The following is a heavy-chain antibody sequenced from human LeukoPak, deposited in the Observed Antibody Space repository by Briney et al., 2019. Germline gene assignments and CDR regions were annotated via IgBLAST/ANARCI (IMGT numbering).Heavy chain of an antibody. CDR2: INHSGST. J-gene: IGHJ4*02. Sequence: PSETLSLTCAVYGGSFSGCYWSWIRQPPGKGLEWIGEINHSGSTNYNPSLKSRVTISVDTSKNQFSLKLSSVTAADTAVYYCARGGIYWQLSLSYFDYWGQGTLVTVSS. CDR1: GGSFSGCY. D-gene: IGHD6-13*01. V-gene: IGHV4-34*01. CDR3: ARGGIYWQLSLSYFDY.